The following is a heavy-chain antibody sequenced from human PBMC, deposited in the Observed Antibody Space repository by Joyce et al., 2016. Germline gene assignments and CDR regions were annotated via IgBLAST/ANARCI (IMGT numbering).Heavy chain of an antibody. CDR2: INPDSGDT. Sequence: QVHLVQSGAEVKKPGASVKVSCKASGYTFIGYYIHWVRQAPGQGLEGMGWINPDSGDTNNAQKFQGRVTMTRDTSITTAYMELSSLTSDDTAVYYCARDSTTSPSYYYYMDVWGKGTTVTVSS. V-gene: IGHV1-2*02. CDR3: ARDSTTSPSYYYYMDV. J-gene: IGHJ6*03. CDR1: GYTFIGYY. D-gene: IGHD2-2*01.